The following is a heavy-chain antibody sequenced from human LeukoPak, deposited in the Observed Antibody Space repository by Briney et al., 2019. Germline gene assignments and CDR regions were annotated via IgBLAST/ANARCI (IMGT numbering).Heavy chain of an antibody. CDR1: GFPFSSYA. Sequence: PGGSLRLSCAASGFPFSSYAMTWVRQAPGKGLEWVAVISYDGSNKYYADSVKGRFTISRDNSKNTLYLQMNSLSVEDTAVYYCARALYYYGSGEYYFDYWGQGTLVTVSS. V-gene: IGHV3-30-3*01. D-gene: IGHD3-10*01. J-gene: IGHJ4*02. CDR2: ISYDGSNK. CDR3: ARALYYYGSGEYYFDY.